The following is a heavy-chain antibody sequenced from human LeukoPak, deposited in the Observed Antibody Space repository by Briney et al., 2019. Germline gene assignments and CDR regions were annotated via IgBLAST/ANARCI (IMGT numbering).Heavy chain of an antibody. CDR1: GGSLSSSGYY. CDR3: ARHEYSGSYYGLSWFDP. CDR2: IYYSGST. V-gene: IGHV4-39*01. D-gene: IGHD1-26*01. J-gene: IGHJ5*02. Sequence: SETLSLTCTVSGGSLSSSGYYWGWIRQPPGKGLEWIASIYYSGSTYYNPSLKSRVTISVDTSKTHLSLKLSSLTAADTAVYYCARHEYSGSYYGLSWFDPWGQGTLVTVSS.